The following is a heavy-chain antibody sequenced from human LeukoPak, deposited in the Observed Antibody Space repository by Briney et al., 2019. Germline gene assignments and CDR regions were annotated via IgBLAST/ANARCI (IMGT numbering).Heavy chain of an antibody. CDR3: ARGRSYDYXWGSYRRNXFDP. V-gene: IGHV4-34*01. J-gene: IGHJ5*02. Sequence: SETLSLTCAVYGGSFSGYYWSWIRQPPGKGLEWIGEINHSGSTNYIPSLKSRVTISVDTSKNQFSLKLSSVTAADTAVYYCARGRSYDYXWGSYRRNXFDPWGQGTLVTVS. CDR2: INHSGST. D-gene: IGHD3-16*02. CDR1: GGSFSGYY.